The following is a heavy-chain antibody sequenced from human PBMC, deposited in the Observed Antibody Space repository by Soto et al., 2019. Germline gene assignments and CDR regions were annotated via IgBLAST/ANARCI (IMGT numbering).Heavy chain of an antibody. CDR2: IIPIFGTA. Sequence: QVQLVQSGAEVKKPGSSVKVSCKATGGTFSSYAISWVRQAPGQGLEWMGGIIPIFGTANYAQKFQGRVPITADKSTSTAYMELSSLRSEDTAVYYCARGAGIAAAKNAYYYYYGMDVWGQGTTVTVSS. CDR1: GGTFSSYA. D-gene: IGHD6-13*01. V-gene: IGHV1-69*06. CDR3: ARGAGIAAAKNAYYYYYGMDV. J-gene: IGHJ6*02.